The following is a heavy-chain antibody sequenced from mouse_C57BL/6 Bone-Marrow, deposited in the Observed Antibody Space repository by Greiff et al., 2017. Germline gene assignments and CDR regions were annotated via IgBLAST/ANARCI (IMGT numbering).Heavy chain of an antibody. CDR3: TRGELVFDY. CDR1: GFTFRSYA. D-gene: IGHD4-1*01. CDR2: ISSGGDYI. Sequence: EVKLVESGEGLVKPGGSLKLSCAASGFTFRSYAMSWVRQTPEKRLEWVAYISSGGDYIYYADTVKGRFTISRDNARNTLYLQMSSLKSEDTAMYYCTRGELVFDYWGQGTTLTVSS. V-gene: IGHV5-9-1*02. J-gene: IGHJ2*01.